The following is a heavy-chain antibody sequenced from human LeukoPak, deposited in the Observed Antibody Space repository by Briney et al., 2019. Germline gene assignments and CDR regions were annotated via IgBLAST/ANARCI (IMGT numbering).Heavy chain of an antibody. CDR2: IIGSGGFT. CDR3: ARGYCSGGSCYSVFWFDP. V-gene: IGHV3-23*01. Sequence: GGSLRLSCAASGFTFSSCAMNWVRQAPGKGLEWVSTIIGSGGFTYYADSVKGRFTISRDNSKNTLYLQMNSLRAEDTAVYYCARGYCSGGSCYSVFWFDPWGQGTLVTVSS. CDR1: GFTFSSCA. J-gene: IGHJ5*02. D-gene: IGHD2-15*01.